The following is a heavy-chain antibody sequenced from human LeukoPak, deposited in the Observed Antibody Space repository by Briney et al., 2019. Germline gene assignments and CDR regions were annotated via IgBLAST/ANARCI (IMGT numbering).Heavy chain of an antibody. CDR2: MNPNSGNT. Sequence: GASVKVSCKASGYTFTSYDINWVRQATGQGLEWGGWMNPNSGNTGYAPKFQGRVTMTRNTSISTAYMELSSLRSEDTAVYYCARTWSRRYDYGDYDAYYYYGMDVWGQGTTVTVSS. CDR3: ARTWSRRYDYGDYDAYYYYGMDV. CDR1: GYTFTSYD. J-gene: IGHJ6*02. D-gene: IGHD4-17*01. V-gene: IGHV1-8*01.